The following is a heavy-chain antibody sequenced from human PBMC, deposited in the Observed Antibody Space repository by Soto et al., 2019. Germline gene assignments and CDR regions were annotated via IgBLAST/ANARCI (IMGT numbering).Heavy chain of an antibody. V-gene: IGHV1-2*04. J-gene: IGHJ4*02. Sequence: VASVKVSCKASGYTFTGYYMHWVRQAPGQGLEWMGWINPNSGGTNYAQKFQGWVTMTRDTSISTAYMELSRLRSDDTTVYYCARWERALDYWGQGTLVTVSS. CDR1: GYTFTGYY. CDR2: INPNSGGT. CDR3: ARWERALDY. D-gene: IGHD1-1*01.